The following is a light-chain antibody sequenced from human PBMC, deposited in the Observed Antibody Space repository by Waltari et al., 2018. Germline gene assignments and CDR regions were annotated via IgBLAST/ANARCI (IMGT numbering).Light chain of an antibody. V-gene: IGLV8-61*01. CDR2: KAN. Sequence: QTVVTQEPSLSVSPGGTVTLTCALSSGSLSTTSSATWYPQTPGQAPRTLVYKANARSSGVPDRFSGSILGNTAALTITGAQADDESDYYCALYMGSGIWVFGGGTRLTVL. CDR3: ALYMGSGIWV. CDR1: SGSLSTTSS. J-gene: IGLJ3*02.